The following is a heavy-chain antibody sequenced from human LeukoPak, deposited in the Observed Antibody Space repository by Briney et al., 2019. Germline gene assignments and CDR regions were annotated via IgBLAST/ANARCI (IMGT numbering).Heavy chain of an antibody. CDR1: GFSLSTSEMG. Sequence: SGPTLVNPTQTLTLTCSFSGFSLSTSEMGVGWIRQPPGKALEWLAIIYWDDDKRYRPSLKSRLTITKDTSKDQVVLTMSNMDPVDTATYYCARRAGGSSFDFWGPGTLVTVSS. J-gene: IGHJ4*02. CDR3: ARRAGGSSFDF. D-gene: IGHD3-10*01. V-gene: IGHV2-5*02. CDR2: IYWDDDK.